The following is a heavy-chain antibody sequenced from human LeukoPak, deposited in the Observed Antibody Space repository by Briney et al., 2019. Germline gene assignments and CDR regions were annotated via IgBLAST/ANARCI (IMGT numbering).Heavy chain of an antibody. V-gene: IGHV4-34*01. Sequence: SETLSLTCAVYGGSFSGYYWSWIRQPPGKGLEWIGEINHSGSTNYNPSLKSRVTISVDTSKNQFSLKLSSVTAADTAVYYCARGTGWFGEFQYYYYYYGMDVWGQGTLVTVSS. CDR2: INHSGST. CDR3: ARGTGWFGEFQYYYYYYGMDV. D-gene: IGHD3-10*01. J-gene: IGHJ6*02. CDR1: GGSFSGYY.